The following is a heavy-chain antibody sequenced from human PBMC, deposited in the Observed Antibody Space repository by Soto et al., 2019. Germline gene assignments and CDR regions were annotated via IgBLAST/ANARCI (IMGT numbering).Heavy chain of an antibody. D-gene: IGHD3-10*01. Sequence: QVQLQESGPGLVKPSETLSLTCTVSGGYITNYYCSWFRQPPGKGLEWIGYITYDGYSAYHLSLKRRVALTMDASKTQSSLMLESVTATDTAVYYCARHGFGPLHGLVDVWGPGTTVIVSS. CDR3: ARHGFGPLHGLVDV. CDR2: ITYDGYS. J-gene: IGHJ6*02. V-gene: IGHV4-59*08. CDR1: GGYITNYY.